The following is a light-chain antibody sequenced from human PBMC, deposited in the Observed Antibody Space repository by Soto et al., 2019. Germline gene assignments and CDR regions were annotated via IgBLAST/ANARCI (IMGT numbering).Light chain of an antibody. CDR3: QQYGSSLT. CDR2: GAS. Sequence: EIVLTQSPGTLSLSPGERATLSCRAGRDVSSNYLAWYQQKPGQPPRLLIYGASGRATGIPARFSGSGSETDFTLTITRLEPEDSAVYYCQQYGSSLTLGGGTKVDI. J-gene: IGKJ4*01. CDR1: RDVSSNY. V-gene: IGKV3-20*01.